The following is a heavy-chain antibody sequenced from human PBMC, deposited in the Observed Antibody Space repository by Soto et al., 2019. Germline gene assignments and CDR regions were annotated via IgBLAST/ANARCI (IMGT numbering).Heavy chain of an antibody. V-gene: IGHV3-74*01. J-gene: IGHJ3*02. CDR1: GFTFSSYW. D-gene: IGHD6-13*01. Sequence: EVQLVESGGGLVQPGGSLRLSCAASGFTFSSYWMYWVRQAPGKGLEWVSNMNNDGSYTIYAESVKGRFTFSRDNAKNTLYLQMNSLRAEDKAVYYCVRGGYMHACDIWGQGTMVTVSS. CDR2: MNNDGSYT. CDR3: VRGGYMHACDI.